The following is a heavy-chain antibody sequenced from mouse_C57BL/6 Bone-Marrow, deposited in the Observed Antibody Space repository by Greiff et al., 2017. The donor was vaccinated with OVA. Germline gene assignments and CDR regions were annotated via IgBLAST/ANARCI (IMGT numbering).Heavy chain of an antibody. Sequence: LQESGPELVKPGASVKISCKASGYAFSSSWMNWVKQRPGKGLEWIGRIYPGDGDTNYNGKFKGKATLTADKSSSTAYMQLSSLTSEDSAVYFCAGCFYYYGSSYWYFDVWGTGTTVTVSS. D-gene: IGHD1-1*01. V-gene: IGHV1-82*01. J-gene: IGHJ1*03. CDR2: IYPGDGDT. CDR3: AGCFYYYGSSYWYFDV. CDR1: GYAFSSSW.